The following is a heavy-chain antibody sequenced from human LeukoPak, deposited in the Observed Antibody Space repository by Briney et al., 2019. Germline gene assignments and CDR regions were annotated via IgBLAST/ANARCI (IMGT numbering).Heavy chain of an antibody. V-gene: IGHV1-46*01. D-gene: IGHD3-3*01. J-gene: IGHJ6*02. CDR2: INPSGGST. CDR1: GYTFTSYD. CDR3: ARETAQGVLFAHYYDFWSGEYYYGMDV. Sequence: GASVKVSCKASGYTFTSYDINWVRQATGQGLEWMGIINPSGGSTSYAQKFQGRVTMTRDTSTSTVYMELSSLRSEDTAVYYCARETAQGVLFAHYYDFWSGEYYYGMDVWGQGTTVTVSS.